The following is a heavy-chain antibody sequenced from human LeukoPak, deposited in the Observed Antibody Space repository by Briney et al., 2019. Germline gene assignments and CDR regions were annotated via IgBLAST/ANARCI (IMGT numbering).Heavy chain of an antibody. J-gene: IGHJ6*03. CDR3: AKSRILVVYMDV. CDR2: ISGSGGST. CDR1: GFTFSSYG. Sequence: GGSLRLSCAASGFTFSSYGMSWVRQAPGKGLEWVSAISGSGGSTYYADSVKGRFTISRDNSKNTLYLQMNSLRAEDTAVYYCAKSRILVVYMDVWGKGTTVTVSS. D-gene: IGHD3-22*01. V-gene: IGHV3-23*01.